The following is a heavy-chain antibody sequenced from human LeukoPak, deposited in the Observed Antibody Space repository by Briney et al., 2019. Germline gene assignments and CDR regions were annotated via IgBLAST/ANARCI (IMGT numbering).Heavy chain of an antibody. CDR1: GDNVSTNKGA. J-gene: IGHJ3*02. CDR2: TYYRSTWYS. V-gene: IGHV6-1*01. CDR3: AREEEDAFDI. Sequence: SRTLSLTCVISGDNVSTNKGAWYWIRQSPSRGLEWLGRTYYRSTWYSDYALSVKSRIIINPDTSKNQFSLQLNSVTPEDTAVYYCAREEEDAFDIWGQGTMVIVSS.